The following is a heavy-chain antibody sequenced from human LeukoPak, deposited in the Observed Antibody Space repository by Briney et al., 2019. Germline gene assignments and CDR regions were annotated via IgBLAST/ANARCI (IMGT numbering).Heavy chain of an antibody. D-gene: IGHD6-19*01. Sequence: GGSLRLSCTASGFTFGDYAMSWFRQAPGKGLEWVGFIRSKAYGGTTEYAASVKGRFTISRDDSKSIAYLQMNSLKTEDTAVYYCTRDGIAVAGTMYYFDYWGQGTLVTVSS. CDR2: IRSKAYGGTT. J-gene: IGHJ4*02. CDR3: TRDGIAVAGTMYYFDY. V-gene: IGHV3-49*03. CDR1: GFTFGDYA.